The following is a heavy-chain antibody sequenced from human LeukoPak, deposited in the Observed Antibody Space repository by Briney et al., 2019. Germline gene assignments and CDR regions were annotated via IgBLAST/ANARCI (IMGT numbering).Heavy chain of an antibody. CDR2: IADSGGST. J-gene: IGHJ4*02. Sequence: GRSLRLSCAASGFTFNMYGMGWVRQAPGKWPEWVAAIADSGGSTYSADSVKGRFTISRANSRYTLSLQMNSLRAEDTAVYYCAKGHNNYYFTIDYWGQGTLVTVSS. CDR3: AKGHNNYYFTIDY. V-gene: IGHV3-23*01. D-gene: IGHD2/OR15-2a*01. CDR1: GFTFNMYG.